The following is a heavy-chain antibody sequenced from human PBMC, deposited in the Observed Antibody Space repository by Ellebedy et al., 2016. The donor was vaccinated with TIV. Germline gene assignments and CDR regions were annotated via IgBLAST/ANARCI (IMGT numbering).Heavy chain of an antibody. V-gene: IGHV1-69*13. J-gene: IGHJ1*01. CDR3: ARRTLCSSTSCPSTDPMYFQH. Sequence: SVKVSCXASGGTFSSYAISWVRQAPGQGLEWMGGIIPIFGTANYAQKFQGRVTITADESTSTAYMELSSLRSEDTAVYYCARRTLCSSTSCPSTDPMYFQHWGQGTLVTVSS. CDR1: GGTFSSYA. D-gene: IGHD2-2*01. CDR2: IIPIFGTA.